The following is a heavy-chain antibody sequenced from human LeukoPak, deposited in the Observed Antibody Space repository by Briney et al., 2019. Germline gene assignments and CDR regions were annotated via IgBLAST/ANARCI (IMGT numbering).Heavy chain of an antibody. J-gene: IGHJ3*02. CDR2: INHSGST. D-gene: IGHD2-15*01. Sequence: SETLSLTCAVYGGSFSGYYWSWIRQPPGKGLEWIGEINHSGSTNYNPSLKSRVTISVDTSKNQFSLKLSSVTAADTAVYYCARVPIGYCSGGSCYIHAFDIWGQGTIVTVSS. V-gene: IGHV4-34*01. CDR3: ARVPIGYCSGGSCYIHAFDI. CDR1: GGSFSGYY.